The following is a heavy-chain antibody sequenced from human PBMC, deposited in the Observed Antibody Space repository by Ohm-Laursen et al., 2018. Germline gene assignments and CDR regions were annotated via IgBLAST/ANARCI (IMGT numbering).Heavy chain of an antibody. J-gene: IGHJ5*02. D-gene: IGHD2-2*01. CDR1: GYTFTNYY. CDR2: INTGGGST. Sequence: GSSVKVSCKASGYTFTNYYMHWVRQAPGQGLEWMGIINTGGGSTSHAQKFQGRLTMTRDTSTSTVYMELSSLRSEDTAVYYCATWGDCSSTSCYSPGSRWFDPWGQGTLVTVSS. CDR3: ATWGDCSSTSCYSPGSRWFDP. V-gene: IGHV1-46*01.